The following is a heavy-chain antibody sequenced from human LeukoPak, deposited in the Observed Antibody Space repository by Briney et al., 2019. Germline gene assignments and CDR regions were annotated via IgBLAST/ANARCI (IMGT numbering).Heavy chain of an antibody. CDR3: ARDGVGATFDY. D-gene: IGHD1-26*01. J-gene: IGHJ4*02. CDR1: GFTFSSYW. V-gene: IGHV3-7*01. Sequence: GGSLRLSCAASGFTFSSYWMSWVRQAPGKGLEWVANIKQDGSEKYYVDSVKGRFTISRDDAKNSLYLQMNSLRAEDTAVYYCARDGVGATFDYWGQGTLVTVSS. CDR2: IKQDGSEK.